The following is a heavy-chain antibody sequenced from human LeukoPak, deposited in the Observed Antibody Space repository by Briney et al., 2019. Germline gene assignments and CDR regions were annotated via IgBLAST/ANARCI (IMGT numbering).Heavy chain of an antibody. J-gene: IGHJ4*02. CDR3: ARAEVGGYFDY. CDR1: GGSISSYY. CDR2: IYYSGST. V-gene: IGHV4-59*01. Sequence: SETLSLTCTVSGGSISSYYWSWIRQLPGKGLEWIGYIYYSGSTNYNPTLKSRVTISVDTSKTQFSLKLSSVTAADTAVYYCARAEVGGYFDYWGQGTLVTVSS. D-gene: IGHD2-15*01.